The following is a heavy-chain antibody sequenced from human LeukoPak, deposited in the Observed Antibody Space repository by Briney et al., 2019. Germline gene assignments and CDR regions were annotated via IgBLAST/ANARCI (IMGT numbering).Heavy chain of an antibody. V-gene: IGHV4-59*08. J-gene: IGHJ3*01. Sequence: SETLSLTCIVSGGSMSGSYWSWIRQPPGKGLERLGNIYFTGSSRSNPSLKSRVTISLDTSKNQFSLRLASVTAADTAVYYCARRRQVTSYSPYAFDVWGQGTMVTVSS. D-gene: IGHD2-15*01. CDR2: IYFTGSS. CDR3: ARRRQVTSYSPYAFDV. CDR1: GGSMSGSY.